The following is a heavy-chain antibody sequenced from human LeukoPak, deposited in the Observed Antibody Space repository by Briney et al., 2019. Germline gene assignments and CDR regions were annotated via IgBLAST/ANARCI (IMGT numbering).Heavy chain of an antibody. J-gene: IGHJ4*02. CDR3: ARDRYDILTGYFALLRNYFDC. CDR1: GGSLRSSSYY. Sequence: SETLSLTCTVSGGSLRSSSYYWGWIRQPPGKGLEWIGSIYYSGSTYYNPSLKSRVTISVDTSKNQFSLKLSSVTAADTAVYYCARDRYDILTGYFALLRNYFDCWGQGTLVTVSS. CDR2: IYYSGST. V-gene: IGHV4-39*07. D-gene: IGHD3-9*01.